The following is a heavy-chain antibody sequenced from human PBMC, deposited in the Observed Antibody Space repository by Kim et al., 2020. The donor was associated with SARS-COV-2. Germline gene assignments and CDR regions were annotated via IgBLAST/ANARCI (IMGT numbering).Heavy chain of an antibody. CDR3: ATEYWGSFNY. CDR2: IGTKTDGGTT. J-gene: IGHJ4*02. D-gene: IGHD2-15*01. V-gene: IGHV3-15*04. CDR1: GFTFSIAW. Sequence: LSLTCAASGFTFSIAWMSWVRQTPGQGLEWVGRIGTKTDGGTTDYAAPVKGRFTISRDDSKNTLYLQMNSLKTEDTALYYCATEYWGSFNYWGQGTL.